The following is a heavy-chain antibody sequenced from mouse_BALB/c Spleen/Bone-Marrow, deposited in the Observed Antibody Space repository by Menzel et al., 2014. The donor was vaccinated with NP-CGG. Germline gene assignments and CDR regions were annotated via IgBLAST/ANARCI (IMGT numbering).Heavy chain of an antibody. CDR1: GFSLTRYD. CDR3: ARARATSWFAY. J-gene: IGHJ3*01. Sequence: QVQLKQSGPGLVAPSQSLSITCTVSGFSLTRYDVHWVRQPPGKGLEWLGVIWAGGNTNYNSALMSRLSISKDNSKSXVFLKMNSLENDDTATYYCARARATSWFAYWGQGTLVTVSA. D-gene: IGHD3-1*01. V-gene: IGHV2-9*02. CDR2: IWAGGNT.